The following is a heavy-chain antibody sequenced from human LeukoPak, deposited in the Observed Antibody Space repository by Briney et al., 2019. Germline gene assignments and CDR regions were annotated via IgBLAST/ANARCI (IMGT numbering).Heavy chain of an antibody. CDR3: ARTTYSSGYYGY. CDR1: GFTFSSYA. D-gene: IGHD3-22*01. Sequence: GGSLRLSCAASGFTFSSYAMSWVRQAPGKGLEWVSVIYSGGSTYYADSVKGRFTISRDNSKNTLYLQMNSLRAEDTAVYYCARTTYSSGYYGYWGQGTLVTVSS. V-gene: IGHV3-66*01. CDR2: IYSGGST. J-gene: IGHJ4*02.